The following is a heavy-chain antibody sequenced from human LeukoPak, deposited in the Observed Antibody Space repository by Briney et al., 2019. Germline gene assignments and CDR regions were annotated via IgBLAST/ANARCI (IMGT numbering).Heavy chain of an antibody. CDR2: VSGSGGST. D-gene: IGHD1-26*01. V-gene: IGHV3-23*01. CDR1: GFTFSSYA. J-gene: IGHJ3*02. Sequence: GGSLRLSCAASGFTFSSYAMSWVRQAPGKGLEWVSVVSGSGGSTYYADSVKGRFTISRDNSKNTLYLQMHSLRAEDTAVYYCANPYSGSYGGAFDIWGQGTMVTVSS. CDR3: ANPYSGSYGGAFDI.